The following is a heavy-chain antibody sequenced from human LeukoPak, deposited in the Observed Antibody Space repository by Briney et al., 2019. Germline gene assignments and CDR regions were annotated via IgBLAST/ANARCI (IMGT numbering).Heavy chain of an antibody. D-gene: IGHD6-19*01. J-gene: IGHJ1*01. CDR1: GFTFSDYF. CDR3: ARGAWWLAVGQGILEH. Sequence: LRLSCAASGFTFSDYFMSWIRQPPGKGLEWIGSISYSGSTYYNPSLKSRVTISVDTSKIKFALKLSSVTATDTAVYYCARGAWWLAVGQGILEHWGQGTLVTVSS. V-gene: IGHV4-30-2*03. CDR2: ISYSGST.